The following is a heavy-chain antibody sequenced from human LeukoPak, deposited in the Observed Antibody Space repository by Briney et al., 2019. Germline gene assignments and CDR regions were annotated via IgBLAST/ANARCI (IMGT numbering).Heavy chain of an antibody. V-gene: IGHV3-48*02. CDR1: GFTFSDFG. J-gene: IGHJ5*02. Sequence: GGSLRLSCAASGFTFSDFGMNWVRQAPGKGLEWLAYIDNSGRTTYYADSAKGRFIISRDNAKNSLFLQMNRLIDDDRAVYYCAREGMSAWGQGTLVTVSS. CDR2: IDNSGRTT. CDR3: AREGMSA.